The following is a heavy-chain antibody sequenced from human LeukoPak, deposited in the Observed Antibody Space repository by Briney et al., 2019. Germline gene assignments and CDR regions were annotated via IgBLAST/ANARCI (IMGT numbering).Heavy chain of an antibody. D-gene: IGHD1-1*01. CDR2: ITSLSEYI. Sequence: PGGSLRLSCTVSGVTFNPYAMSWVRQAPGKGLEWVSSITSLSEYIYYADSVNGRFTISRDNAKNSLYLQMNSLRAEDTALYYCAKDQLDRLPGYFDYWGQGTLVTVSS. V-gene: IGHV3-21*04. CDR1: GVTFNPYA. CDR3: AKDQLDRLPGYFDY. J-gene: IGHJ4*02.